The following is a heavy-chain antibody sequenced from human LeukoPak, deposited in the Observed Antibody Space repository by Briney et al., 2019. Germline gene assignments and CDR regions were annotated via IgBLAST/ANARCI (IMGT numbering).Heavy chain of an antibody. CDR3: ASHPVMVRGVMAH. CDR2: IYYSGST. V-gene: IGHV4-39*01. D-gene: IGHD3-10*01. J-gene: IGHJ4*02. Sequence: SETLSLTCTVSGGSISSGSYYWSWIRQPPGKGLEWIGSIYYSGSTYYNPSLKSRVTISVDTSKNQFSLKLSSVTAADTAVYYCASHPVMVRGVMAHWGQGTLVTVSS. CDR1: GGSISSGSYY.